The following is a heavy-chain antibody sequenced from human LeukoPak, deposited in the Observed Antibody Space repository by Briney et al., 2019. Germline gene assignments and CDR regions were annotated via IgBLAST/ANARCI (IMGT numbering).Heavy chain of an antibody. D-gene: IGHD3-3*01. CDR3: AREYDFWSGYSQPMGY. V-gene: IGHV3-7*01. J-gene: IGHJ4*02. Sequence: GGSLRLSCAASGFTFSSYWMSWVRQAPGKGLEWVANIKQDGSEKYYVDSVKGRFTISRDNAKNSLYLQMNSLRAEDTAVYYCAREYDFWSGYSQPMGYWGQGTLVTVSS. CDR2: IKQDGSEK. CDR1: GFTFSSYW.